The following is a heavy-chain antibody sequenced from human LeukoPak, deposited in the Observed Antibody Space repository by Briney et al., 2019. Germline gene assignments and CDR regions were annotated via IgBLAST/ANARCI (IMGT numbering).Heavy chain of an antibody. D-gene: IGHD6-6*01. CDR3: ATRIEQQLVP. CDR2: ITSSGGGT. Sequence: QSGGSLRLSCAASGFTFSSYAMSWVRQAPGKGLEWVSAITSSGGGTYYADSVKGRFTISRDNSKSTLYLQMNSLGVDDTALYYCATRIEQQLVPGGQGTLVTASS. J-gene: IGHJ4*02. CDR1: GFTFSSYA. V-gene: IGHV3-23*01.